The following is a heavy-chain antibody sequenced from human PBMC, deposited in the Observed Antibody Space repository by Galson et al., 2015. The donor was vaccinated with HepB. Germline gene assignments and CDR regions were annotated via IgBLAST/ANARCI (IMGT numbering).Heavy chain of an antibody. CDR3: ARDRYYDSSGYAGYDAFDI. V-gene: IGHV3-53*01. CDR1: GFTVSSNY. J-gene: IGHJ3*02. CDR2: IYSGGST. D-gene: IGHD3-22*01. Sequence: SLRLSCAASGFTVSSNYMSWVRQAPGKGLEWVSVIYSGGSTYYADSVKGRFTISRDNSKNTLYLQMNSLRAEDTAVYYCARDRYYDSSGYAGYDAFDIWGQGTMVTVSS.